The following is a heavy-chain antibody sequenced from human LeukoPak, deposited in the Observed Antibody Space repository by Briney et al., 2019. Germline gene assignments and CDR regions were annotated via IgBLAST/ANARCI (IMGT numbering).Heavy chain of an antibody. CDR2: INHCGST. CDR1: GGSFSGYY. J-gene: IGHJ4*02. CDR3: ARAVRQWLVRIDY. V-gene: IGHV4-34*01. D-gene: IGHD6-19*01. Sequence: NPSETLSLSGAVYGGSFSGYYWSWIRQTPGKGLEWIGEINHCGSTNYNPSLKSRVTISVDTSKNQFSLKLSSVTAADTAVYYCARAVRQWLVRIDYWGQGTLVTVSS.